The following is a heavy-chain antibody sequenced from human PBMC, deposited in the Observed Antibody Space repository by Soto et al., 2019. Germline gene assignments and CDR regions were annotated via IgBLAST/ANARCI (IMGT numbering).Heavy chain of an antibody. CDR2: IYYSGST. D-gene: IGHD6-13*01. CDR1: NGSIGSYY. J-gene: IGHJ5*02. CDR3: ARVGRLITAAGLLDA. Sequence: PSETLSLTCTISNGSIGSYYWTWIRQPPGKGLEWIGHIYYSGSTNYNPSLKSRLTLSLDTSKNQFSLKLTSETAADTAVYYCARVGRLITAAGLLDAWGQGTLVTVS. V-gene: IGHV4-59*01.